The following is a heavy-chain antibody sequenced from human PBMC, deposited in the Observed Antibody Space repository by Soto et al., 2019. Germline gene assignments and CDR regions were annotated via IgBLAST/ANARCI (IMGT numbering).Heavy chain of an antibody. CDR1: GGSISSYY. CDR2: IYTSGST. J-gene: IGHJ4*02. Sequence: PSETLSLTCTVSGGSISSYYWSWIRQPAGKGLEWIGRIYTSGSTNYNPSLKSRVTMSVDTSKNQFSLKLSSVTAADTAVYYCARSELTTVTTYYFDYWGQGTLVTVSS. V-gene: IGHV4-4*07. CDR3: ARSELTTVTTYYFDY. D-gene: IGHD4-17*01.